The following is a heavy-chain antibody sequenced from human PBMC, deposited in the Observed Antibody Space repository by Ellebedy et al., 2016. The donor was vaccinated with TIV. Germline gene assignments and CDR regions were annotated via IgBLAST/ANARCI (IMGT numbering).Heavy chain of an antibody. D-gene: IGHD4-11*01. CDR2: IKSNADGGTS. CDR3: ATDQKWEKTTVC. J-gene: IGHJ4*02. V-gene: IGHV3-15*01. CDR1: GLSFSKAW. Sequence: GESLKISCAASGLSFSKAWMSWVRQAPGKGLEWLGRIKSNADGGTSECAAPVKGRFTLSRDDSTNKLYLQMDRLKIEDTGVYYCATDQKWEKTTVCWGQGTLVTVSS.